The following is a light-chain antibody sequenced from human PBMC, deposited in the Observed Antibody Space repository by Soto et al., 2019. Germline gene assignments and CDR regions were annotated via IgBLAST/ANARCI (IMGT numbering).Light chain of an antibody. V-gene: IGKV1D-12*01. CDR1: QGINRW. CDR2: DAS. CDR3: QQANSFPLT. J-gene: IGKJ4*01. Sequence: DIQMTQSPSSVSASVVDRVTITCRASQGINRWLAWYQQKLGKAPKPLIFDASSLQSGVPSRFSGSGSGTDFTLTISSLQPEDFATYYCQQANSFPLTFGGGTKVDIK.